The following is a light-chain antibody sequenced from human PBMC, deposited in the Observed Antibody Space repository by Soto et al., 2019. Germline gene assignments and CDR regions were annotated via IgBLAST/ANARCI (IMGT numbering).Light chain of an antibody. Sequence: EIVLTQSPATLSLSPGERATLSCRASQSVNKFLAWYQQKPGQAPRLLIYDASNRATGIPARFSGSGYGTDFTLTISSLEPEDSAVYYCQQRNNWLTFGGGTKVEIK. CDR2: DAS. V-gene: IGKV3-11*01. CDR3: QQRNNWLT. J-gene: IGKJ4*01. CDR1: QSVNKF.